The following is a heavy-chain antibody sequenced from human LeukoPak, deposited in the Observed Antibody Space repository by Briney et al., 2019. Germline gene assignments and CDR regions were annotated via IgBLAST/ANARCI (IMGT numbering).Heavy chain of an antibody. Sequence: GGSLRLSCAASGLTFSSSAMSWVRQAPGKGLEWVSGISSSGGSTYYTDSVKGRFTISRDNAKNSLYLQMNSLRGEDTAVYYCARAFGLTDYWGQGTLVTVSS. V-gene: IGHV3-23*01. D-gene: IGHD3/OR15-3a*01. CDR3: ARAFGLTDY. CDR1: GLTFSSSA. CDR2: ISSSGGST. J-gene: IGHJ4*02.